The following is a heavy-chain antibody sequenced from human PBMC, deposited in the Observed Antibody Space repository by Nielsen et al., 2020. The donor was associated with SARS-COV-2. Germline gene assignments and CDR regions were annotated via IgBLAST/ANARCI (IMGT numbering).Heavy chain of an antibody. V-gene: IGHV3-9*01. CDR1: GFTFDDYA. J-gene: IGHJ4*02. D-gene: IGHD3-10*01. CDR2: ISWNSGSI. CDR3: AKDALRFGEFDY. Sequence: GGSLRLSCAASGFTFDDYAMHWVRQAPGKGLEWVSGISWNSGSIGYADSVKGRFTISRDNSKNTLYLQMNSLRAEDTAVYYCAKDALRFGEFDYWGQGTLVTVSS.